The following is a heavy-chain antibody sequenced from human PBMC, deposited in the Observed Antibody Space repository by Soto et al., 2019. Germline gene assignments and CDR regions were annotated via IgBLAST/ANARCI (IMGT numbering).Heavy chain of an antibody. CDR3: ARDYYDSSPCAFDI. V-gene: IGHV4-30-4*01. CDR1: GGSISSGDYY. D-gene: IGHD3-22*01. Sequence: SETLSLTCTVSGGSISSGDYYWICIRQPPGKGLEWIGYIYYSGSTYYNPSLKSRVTISVDTSKNQFSLKLSSVTAADTAVYYCARDYYDSSPCAFDIWGQGTMVTVSS. J-gene: IGHJ3*02. CDR2: IYYSGST.